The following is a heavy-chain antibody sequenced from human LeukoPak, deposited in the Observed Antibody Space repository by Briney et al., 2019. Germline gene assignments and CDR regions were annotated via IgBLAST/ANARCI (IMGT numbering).Heavy chain of an antibody. D-gene: IGHD2-21*02. J-gene: IGHJ3*02. Sequence: SETLSLTCAVYGGSFSGYYWSWTRQPPGKGLEWIGEINHSGSTNYNPSLKSRVTISVDTSKNQFSLKLSSVTAADTAVYYCVRGRIVVVTAIRPEAFDIWGQGIMVTVSS. CDR3: VRGRIVVVTAIRPEAFDI. CDR1: GGSFSGYY. CDR2: INHSGST. V-gene: IGHV4-34*01.